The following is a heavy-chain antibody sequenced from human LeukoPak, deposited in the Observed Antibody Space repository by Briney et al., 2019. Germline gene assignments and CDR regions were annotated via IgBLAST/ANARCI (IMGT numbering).Heavy chain of an antibody. Sequence: ASVKVSCKASGYTFTDYYMHWMRQAPGQGLEWMGWINPHSGGTDHAQKFQGRVTMTRDTSISTAYMELSRLRSDDTAVYYCARAPDVKLLWFPRSHDPWGQGTLVTVSS. V-gene: IGHV1-2*02. J-gene: IGHJ5*02. CDR1: GYTFTDYY. D-gene: IGHD3-10*01. CDR3: ARAPDVKLLWFPRSHDP. CDR2: INPHSGGT.